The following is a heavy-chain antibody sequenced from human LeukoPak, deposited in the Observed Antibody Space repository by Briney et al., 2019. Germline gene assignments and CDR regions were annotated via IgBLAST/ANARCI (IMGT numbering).Heavy chain of an antibody. CDR1: GYSISSGHY. D-gene: IGHD1-26*01. CDR2: IYHSAST. Sequence: SETLSLTCAVSGYSISSGHYWGWIRQPPGKGLEWIGSIYHSASTYYNPSLKSRVTISVDTSKNQFSLKVNSVTAADTAVYYCGRAQGATDYWGQGTGVTVSA. V-gene: IGHV4-38-2*01. CDR3: GRAQGATDY. J-gene: IGHJ4*02.